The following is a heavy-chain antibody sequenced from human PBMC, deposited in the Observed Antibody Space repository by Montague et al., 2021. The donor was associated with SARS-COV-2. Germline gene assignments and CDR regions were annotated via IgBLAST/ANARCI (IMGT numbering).Heavy chain of an antibody. CDR3: ARDRLVDRDRGTGAWIGP. V-gene: IGHV4-34*01. Sequence: SETLSLTCAVYRGSFSDYYWTWIRQSPEKGLEWIGEISHSADTNYNPSLNSRVSMSMDTSNNQFSLRLDSVTAADTAVYYCARDRLVDRDRGTGAWIGPWGQGTLVTVSA. D-gene: IGHD3-10*01. CDR2: ISHSADT. CDR1: RGSFSDYY. J-gene: IGHJ5*02.